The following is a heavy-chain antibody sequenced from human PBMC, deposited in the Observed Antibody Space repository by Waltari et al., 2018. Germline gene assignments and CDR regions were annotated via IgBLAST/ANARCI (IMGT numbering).Heavy chain of an antibody. CDR1: GYTLSESP. D-gene: IGHD3-9*01. J-gene: IGHJ4*02. V-gene: IGHV1-24*01. CDR3: ATDHHRQSGHDI. CDR2: DESEEGEP. Sequence: QVQLLQSGAEVKKPGASVKVSCRVSGYTLSESPIHWVRKAPGEGLEWMGGDESEEGEPCDPKRCHGRVPMTENSSLYTTYMELSSLTSEDTAVYYCATDHHRQSGHDIWGQGTLVTVSS.